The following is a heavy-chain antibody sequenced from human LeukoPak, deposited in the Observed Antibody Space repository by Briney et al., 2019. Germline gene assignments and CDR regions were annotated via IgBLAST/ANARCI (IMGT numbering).Heavy chain of an antibody. V-gene: IGHV4-34*01. D-gene: IGHD6-19*01. CDR2: INHSGST. CDR1: GGSFSGYY. J-gene: IGHJ4*02. CDR3: ARDSSGWYHNYFDY. Sequence: SETLSLTCAVYGGSFSGYYWSWIRQPPGKGLEWIGEINHSGSTNYNPSLKSRVTISVDTSKNQFSLKLSSVTAADTAVYYCARDSSGWYHNYFDYWGQGTLVTVSS.